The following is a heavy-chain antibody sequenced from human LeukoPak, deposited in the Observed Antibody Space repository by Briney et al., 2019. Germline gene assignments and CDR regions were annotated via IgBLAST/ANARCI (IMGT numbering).Heavy chain of an antibody. CDR2: ISYDGSNK. V-gene: IGHV3-30*18. CDR3: AKDSSGSLGY. D-gene: IGHD1-26*01. CDR1: GFTFSSYG. J-gene: IGHJ4*02. Sequence: PGGSLRLSCAASGFTFSSYGMHWVRQAPGKGLEWVAVISYDGSNKYYADSVKGRFTISRDNSKNTLYLQMNSLRAEDTAVYYCAKDSSGSLGYWGQGTLVTVSS.